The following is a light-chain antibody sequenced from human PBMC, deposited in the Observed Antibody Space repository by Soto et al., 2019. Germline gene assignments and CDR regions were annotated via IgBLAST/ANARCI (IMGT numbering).Light chain of an antibody. Sequence: IVFTQSPGTLSLSPGGRATLSCMASQSVSSNYLAWYQQKPGQAPSLLIYGASSRATGIPDRFSGSGSGTDFTLTISRLEPEDFAVYSCQQYGSSPLTFGGGTKVDNK. J-gene: IGKJ4*01. CDR2: GAS. CDR1: QSVSSNY. CDR3: QQYGSSPLT. V-gene: IGKV3-20*01.